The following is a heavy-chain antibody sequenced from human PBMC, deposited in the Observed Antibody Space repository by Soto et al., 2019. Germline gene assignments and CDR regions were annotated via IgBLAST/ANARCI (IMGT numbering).Heavy chain of an antibody. CDR3: ARDQGISSFGVYSMHYYGMDV. CDR2: INAGNGNT. J-gene: IGHJ6*02. Sequence: ASVKVSCKASGGTFSSYAISWVRQAPGQGLEWMGWINAGNGNTKYSQKFQGRVTITRDTSASTAYMELSSLRSVDTAVYYSARDQGISSFGVYSMHYYGMDVWGPGTMVTVSS. D-gene: IGHD3-3*01. V-gene: IGHV1-3*01. CDR1: GGTFSSYA.